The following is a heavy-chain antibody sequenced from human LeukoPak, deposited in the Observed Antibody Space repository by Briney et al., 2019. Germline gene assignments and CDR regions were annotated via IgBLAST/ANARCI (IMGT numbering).Heavy chain of an antibody. D-gene: IGHD3-10*01. CDR1: GYTLTELS. CDR2: FDPQDGET. CDR3: ARGKALRGSPQWRWFDP. J-gene: IGHJ5*02. Sequence: ASVKVSCKVSGYTLTELSMHWVRQAPGKGLEWMGGFDPQDGETLYAQKFQGRVTMTEGTSTDTAYMELSSLRSDDTAVYYCARGKALRGSPQWRWFDPWGQGTLVTVSS. V-gene: IGHV1-24*01.